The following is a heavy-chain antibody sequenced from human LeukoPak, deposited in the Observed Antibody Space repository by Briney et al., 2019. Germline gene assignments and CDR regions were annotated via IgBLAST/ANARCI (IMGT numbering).Heavy chain of an antibody. D-gene: IGHD3-3*01. CDR3: AKPRYYDFWSGYQFDY. J-gene: IGHJ4*02. Sequence: GGSLRLSCAASGFTFSSYDMNWVRQAPGKGLEWLSYINTGGTNIYYADSVKGRFTVSRDNAKNSLYLQINSLRAEDTAVYSCAKPRYYDFWSGYQFDYWGQGTLVTVSS. CDR2: INTGGTNI. V-gene: IGHV3-48*04. CDR1: GFTFSSYD.